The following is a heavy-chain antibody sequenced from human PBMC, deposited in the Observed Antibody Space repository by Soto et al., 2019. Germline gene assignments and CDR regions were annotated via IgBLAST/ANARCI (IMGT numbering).Heavy chain of an antibody. Sequence: GGSLRLSCAASGFTFSRYDMHWVRQTTGKRLEWVSAIGTGGDTYYPGSVKGRFTISRENAKDSLYLQMNNLRVEDTAVYYCARDRVNWYFDLWGRGTLVTVSS. CDR2: IGTGGDT. D-gene: IGHD3-10*01. CDR3: ARDRVNWYFDL. J-gene: IGHJ2*01. CDR1: GFTFSRYD. V-gene: IGHV3-13*01.